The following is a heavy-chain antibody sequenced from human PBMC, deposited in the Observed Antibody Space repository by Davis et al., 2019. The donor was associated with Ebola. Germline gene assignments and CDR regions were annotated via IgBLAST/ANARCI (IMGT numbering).Heavy chain of an antibody. J-gene: IGHJ4*02. Sequence: KVSCKTSGYSYITYWIAWVRQMPGKGLEWMGIIYPDDSDARYSPSFQGQVTISADKSMSTAYLQWNSLKASDTAMYYCARRDASGYFYSDYWGQGTLVTVSS. CDR1: GYSYITYW. CDR2: IYPDDSDA. CDR3: ARRDASGYFYSDY. V-gene: IGHV5-51*01. D-gene: IGHD3-22*01.